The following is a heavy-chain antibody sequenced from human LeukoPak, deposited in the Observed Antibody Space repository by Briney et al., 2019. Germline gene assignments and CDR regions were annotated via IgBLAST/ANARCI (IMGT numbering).Heavy chain of an antibody. V-gene: IGHV4-34*01. D-gene: IGHD1-26*01. CDR3: ARRLVWIWLYRIVGATNWFDP. J-gene: IGHJ5*02. CDR1: GGSFSGYY. CDR2: INHSGST. Sequence: SETLSLTCAVYGGSFSGYYWSWIRQPPGKGLEWIGEINHSGSTNYNPSLKSRVTISVDTSKNQFSLKLSSVTAADTAVYYCARRLVWIWLYRIVGATNWFDPWGQGTLVTVSS.